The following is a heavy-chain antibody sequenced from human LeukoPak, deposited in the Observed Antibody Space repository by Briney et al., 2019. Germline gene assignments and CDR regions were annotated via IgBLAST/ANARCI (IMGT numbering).Heavy chain of an antibody. Sequence: SETLPLTCTVSGGSISSSSYYWGWIRQPPGKGLEWIGSIYYSGSTYYNPSLKSRVTISVDTSKNQFSLKLSSVTAADTAVYYCASLKRLGELPLDYWGQGTLVTVSS. D-gene: IGHD3-16*01. CDR2: IYYSGST. CDR1: GGSISSSSYY. CDR3: ASLKRLGELPLDY. V-gene: IGHV4-39*07. J-gene: IGHJ4*02.